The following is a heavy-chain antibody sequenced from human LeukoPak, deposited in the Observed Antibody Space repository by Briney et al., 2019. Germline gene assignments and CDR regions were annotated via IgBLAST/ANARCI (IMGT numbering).Heavy chain of an antibody. CDR1: GFTLRSYA. J-gene: IGHJ6*04. CDR3: ARDDYGGMDV. V-gene: IGHV3-48*04. D-gene: IGHD4-17*01. CDR2: ISNSGGTT. Sequence: GGSLRLSCAASGFTLRSYAMSWVRQAPGKGLEWVSGISNSGGTTYYANFVKGRFTISRDNAKNSLYLQMNSLRAEDTAVYSCARDDYGGMDVWGKGTTVTVSS.